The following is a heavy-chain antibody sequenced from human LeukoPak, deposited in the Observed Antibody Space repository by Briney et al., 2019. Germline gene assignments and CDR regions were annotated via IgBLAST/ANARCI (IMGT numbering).Heavy chain of an antibody. J-gene: IGHJ4*02. CDR3: ATGEDWNDVFDY. Sequence: AASVKVSCKVSGYTLTELSMHWVRQAPGKGLEWMGGFDPEDGETTYAQKFQGRVTMTEDTSTDTAYMELSSLRSEDTAVYYCATGEDWNDVFDYWGQGTLVTVSS. CDR2: FDPEDGET. D-gene: IGHD1-1*01. V-gene: IGHV1-24*01. CDR1: GYTLTELS.